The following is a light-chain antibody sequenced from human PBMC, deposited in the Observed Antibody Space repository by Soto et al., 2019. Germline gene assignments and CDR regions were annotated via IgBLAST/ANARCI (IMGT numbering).Light chain of an antibody. Sequence: EIVLTQSPGTLSLSPGERATLSCRASQSVSSNYLAWYQQKPGQAPRLLIYGASSRATGIPDRFSGSGSGTDFTLTISRLEPEDFAVYYCQQFGNSPFTFGGGTKVDIK. CDR1: QSVSSNY. CDR3: QQFGNSPFT. J-gene: IGKJ4*01. V-gene: IGKV3-20*01. CDR2: GAS.